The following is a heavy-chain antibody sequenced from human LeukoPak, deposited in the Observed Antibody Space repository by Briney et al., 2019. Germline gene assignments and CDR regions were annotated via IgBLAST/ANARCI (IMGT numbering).Heavy chain of an antibody. CDR3: ARSPKWLEYFDY. CDR2: INPNSRGT. J-gene: IGHJ4*02. Sequence: ASVKVSCKASGYTFTGYYMHWVRQAPGQGLEWMGWINPNSRGTNYAQKFQGRVTMTRDTSISTAYMELRRLRSDDTAVYYCARSPKWLEYFDYWGQGTLVTVSS. V-gene: IGHV1-2*02. D-gene: IGHD6-19*01. CDR1: GYTFTGYY.